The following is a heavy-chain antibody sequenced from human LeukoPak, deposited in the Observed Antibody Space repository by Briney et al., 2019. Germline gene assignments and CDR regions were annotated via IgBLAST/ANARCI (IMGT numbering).Heavy chain of an antibody. CDR1: GGSISSGDYF. CDR2: INHSGGT. D-gene: IGHD2-15*01. J-gene: IGHJ4*02. CDR3: ARGRGYCSGGSCYSHFDY. V-gene: IGHV4-30-2*01. Sequence: PSQTLSLTCTVSGGSISSGDYFWNWIRQPPGKGLEWIGEINHSGGTNYNPSLKSRVTISVDTSNNHFSLKLSSVTAADTAVYYCARGRGYCSGGSCYSHFDYWGQGSLVTVSS.